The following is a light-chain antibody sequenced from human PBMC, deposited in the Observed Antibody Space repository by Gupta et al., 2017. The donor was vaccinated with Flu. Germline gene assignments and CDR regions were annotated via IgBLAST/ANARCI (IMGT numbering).Light chain of an antibody. CDR3: QSEGITGKYVC. Sequence: SSELTQPPSVSVSPGQTARITCSGDSLPSQYGYWYHQKPGQAPLMVVSKDRGRPAGIPHRFASYTARTTTICIIEGVQAEEEAYYCQQSEGITGKYVCFGGGTKLTVL. CDR1: SLPSQY. V-gene: IGLV3-25*02. J-gene: IGLJ2*01. CDR2: KDR.